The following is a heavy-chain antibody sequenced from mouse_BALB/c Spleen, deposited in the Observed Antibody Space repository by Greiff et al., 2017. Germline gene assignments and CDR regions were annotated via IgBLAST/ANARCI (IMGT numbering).Heavy chain of an antibody. CDR1: GYSITSGYY. CDR3: SRAYYFDY. CDR2: ISYDGSN. V-gene: IGHV3-6*02. J-gene: IGHJ2*01. Sequence: VQLQQSGPGLVKPSQSLSLTCSVTGYSITSGYYWNWIRQFPGNKLEWMGYISYDGSNNYNPSLKNRISITRDTSKNQFFLKLNSVTTEDTATYYGSRAYYFDYWGQGTTLTVSS.